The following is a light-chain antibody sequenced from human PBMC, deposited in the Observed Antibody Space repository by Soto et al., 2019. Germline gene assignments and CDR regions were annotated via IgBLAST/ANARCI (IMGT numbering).Light chain of an antibody. V-gene: IGKV1-39*01. CDR3: QQSYSGPLT. J-gene: IGKJ4*01. CDR2: AAS. Sequence: DIQMTQSPSSLSASVGDGVTITWRASQSISSYLNWYQQKPGKAPKVLIYAASSLQSGVPSRFSGIGSGTDFTLSISSLQPEDFATYYCQQSYSGPLTFGGGTKVDIK. CDR1: QSISSY.